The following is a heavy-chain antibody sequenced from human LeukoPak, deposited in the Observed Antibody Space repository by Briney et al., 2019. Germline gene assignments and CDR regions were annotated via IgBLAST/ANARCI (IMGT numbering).Heavy chain of an antibody. CDR2: IGGTAITT. J-gene: IGHJ3*02. D-gene: IGHD2-15*01. Sequence: GGSLRLSCAASRFTFSNYGMNWVRQAPGKGLEWVSGIGGTAITTYYADSVKGRFTISRDNSRNTVYLQMNSLRAEDTALYYCTRDIKGALNFVEAFDIWGQGTMVTVSS. CDR1: RFTFSNYG. V-gene: IGHV3-23*01. CDR3: TRDIKGALNFVEAFDI.